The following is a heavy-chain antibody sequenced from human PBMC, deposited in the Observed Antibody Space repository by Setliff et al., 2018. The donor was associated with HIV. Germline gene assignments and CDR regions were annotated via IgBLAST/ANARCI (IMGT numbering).Heavy chain of an antibody. CDR2: IYTTGST. V-gene: IGHV4-4*09. CDR3: AKRAVQDGTVTSSNWFES. Sequence: SETLSLTCTVSGDSISNYYWSWVRQPPGKGLEWIGYIYTTGSTNYNPSLKSRVTMSVDTSKNQFALKLTSVTAADTAVYYCAKRAVQDGTVTSSNWFESWGQGTLVTVSS. J-gene: IGHJ5*01. D-gene: IGHD1-7*01. CDR1: GDSISNYY.